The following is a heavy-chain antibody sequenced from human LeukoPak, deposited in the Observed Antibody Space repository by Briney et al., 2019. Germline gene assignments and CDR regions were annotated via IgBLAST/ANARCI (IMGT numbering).Heavy chain of an antibody. CDR2: IFHSGST. V-gene: IGHV4-4*02. Sequence: PSGTLSLTCAVSSGSIFSSNWWSWVRQPPGKGLEWIGQIFHSGSTNYNPSLKSRVTISVDTSKNQFSLKLSSVTAADTAVYYCARGFRIAARPLVNYMDVWGKGTTVTVSS. J-gene: IGHJ6*03. CDR1: SGSIFSSNW. CDR3: ARGFRIAARPLVNYMDV. D-gene: IGHD6-6*01.